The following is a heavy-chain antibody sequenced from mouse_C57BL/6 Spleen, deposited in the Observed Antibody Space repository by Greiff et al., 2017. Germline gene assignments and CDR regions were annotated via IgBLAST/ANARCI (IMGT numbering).Heavy chain of an antibody. CDR2: IDPSDSYT. V-gene: IGHV1-69*01. CDR1: GYTFTSYW. J-gene: IGHJ4*01. D-gene: IGHD2-3*01. CDR3: ARDGYRTMDY. Sequence: QVQLQQPGAELVMPGASVKLSCKASGYTFTSYWMHWVKQRPGQGLEWIGEIDPSDSYTKYNQKFMGKSTLTVDKSSSTAYMQLSSLTSEDSAVYYGARDGYRTMDYWGQGTSVTVSS.